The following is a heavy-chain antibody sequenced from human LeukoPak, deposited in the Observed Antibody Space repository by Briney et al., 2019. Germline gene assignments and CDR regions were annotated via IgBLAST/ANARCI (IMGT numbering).Heavy chain of an antibody. CDR2: ISGSGGST. D-gene: IGHD3-3*01. Sequence: GGSLRLSCAASGFTFSSYAMSWVRQAPGKGLEWVSAISGSGGSTYYADSVKGRFTISRDNSKNSLYLQMNSLRAEDTAVYYCARRRTSDYEITIFGVVKDYGMDVWGQGTAVTVSS. J-gene: IGHJ6*02. CDR1: GFTFSSYA. V-gene: IGHV3-23*01. CDR3: ARRRTSDYEITIFGVVKDYGMDV.